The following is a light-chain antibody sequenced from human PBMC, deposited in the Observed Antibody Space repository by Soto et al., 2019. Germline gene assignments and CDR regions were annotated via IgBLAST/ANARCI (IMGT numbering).Light chain of an antibody. V-gene: IGLV2-14*01. J-gene: IGLJ3*02. CDR1: SSDVGGYNY. CDR2: EVS. Sequence: QSVLTQPASVSGSPGQSITISCTGTSSDVGGYNYVSWYQQHPGKAPKLMIYEVSNRPSGVSNRFSGSKSGNTASLTISGLQAEGEGDYYCSSYTSSSTPNWVFGGGTKLTVL. CDR3: SSYTSSSTPNWV.